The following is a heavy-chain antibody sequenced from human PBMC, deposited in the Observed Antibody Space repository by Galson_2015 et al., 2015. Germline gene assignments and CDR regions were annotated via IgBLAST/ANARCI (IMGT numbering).Heavy chain of an antibody. CDR2: VYSGGST. Sequence: SLRLSCAASGFTVSSYYMSWVRQAPGKGLEWVSVVYSGGSTNYADSVKGRFTISRDKSTNTVYVQMNSLRAEDTAVYYCARALGATRDYDYYAMDVWGQGTPVTVSS. D-gene: IGHD1-26*01. J-gene: IGHJ6*02. CDR1: GFTVSSYY. V-gene: IGHV3-66*02. CDR3: ARALGATRDYDYYAMDV.